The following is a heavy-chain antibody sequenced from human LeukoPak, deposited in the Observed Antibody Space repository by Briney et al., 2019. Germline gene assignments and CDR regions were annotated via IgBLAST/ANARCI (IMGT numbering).Heavy chain of an antibody. CDR2: IKQDGSEK. CDR1: GFTFSSYW. D-gene: IGHD6-19*01. CDR3: ASPIAVAGPWGKQSTDY. J-gene: IGHJ4*02. Sequence: GGSLRLSCAASGFTFSSYWMSWVRQAPGQGLEWVANIKQDGSEKYYVDSVKGRFTISRDNAKNSLYLQMNSLRAEDTAVYYCASPIAVAGPWGKQSTDYWGQGTLVTVSS. V-gene: IGHV3-7*01.